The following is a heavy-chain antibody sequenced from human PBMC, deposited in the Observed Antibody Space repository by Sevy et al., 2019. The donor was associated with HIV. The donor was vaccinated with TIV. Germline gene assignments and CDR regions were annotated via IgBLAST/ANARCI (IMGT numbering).Heavy chain of an antibody. J-gene: IGHJ6*02. Sequence: GGSLRLSCVGSGFTFSTYWMTWVRQAPGKGLEWVANIKQDGSEKYYVDSVKGRFTISRDNAKNSLYLQMNSLRAEETAVYYCASQYSSSSQLYDIRYYYYYGMDVWGQGTTVTVSS. D-gene: IGHD6-6*01. CDR2: IKQDGSEK. V-gene: IGHV3-7*01. CDR3: ASQYSSSSQLYDIRYYYYYGMDV. CDR1: GFTFSTYW.